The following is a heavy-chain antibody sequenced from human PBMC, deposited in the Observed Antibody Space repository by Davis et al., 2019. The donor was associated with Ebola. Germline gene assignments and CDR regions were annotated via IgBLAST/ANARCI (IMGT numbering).Heavy chain of an antibody. CDR2: ISRDASNT. Sequence: GESLKISCAASGFTFSTYGMHWVRQAPGKGLEWVGLISRDASNTYSADSVKGRFTISRDNFQNTLYLQMNSVRAEDTAVYYCARDRCRDRTCRVPYSDGFDVWGQGTTVTVSS. CDR1: GFTFSTYG. V-gene: IGHV3-30*04. D-gene: IGHD2-21*01. CDR3: ARDRCRDRTCRVPYSDGFDV. J-gene: IGHJ6*02.